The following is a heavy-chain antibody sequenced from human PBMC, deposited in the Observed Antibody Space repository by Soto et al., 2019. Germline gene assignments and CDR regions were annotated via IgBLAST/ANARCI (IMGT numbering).Heavy chain of an antibody. CDR2: INHSGST. Sequence: QVQLQQWGAGLLTPSETLSLTCAVYGGSFSGYYWTWIRQPPGTGLEWIGEINHSGSTNYNPSLKSPVTISVDTSKNQFSLKLTSVTAADTAVYYCARDKITGLFDYWGQGTLVTVSS. D-gene: IGHD2-8*02. CDR3: ARDKITGLFDY. CDR1: GGSFSGYY. V-gene: IGHV4-34*01. J-gene: IGHJ4*02.